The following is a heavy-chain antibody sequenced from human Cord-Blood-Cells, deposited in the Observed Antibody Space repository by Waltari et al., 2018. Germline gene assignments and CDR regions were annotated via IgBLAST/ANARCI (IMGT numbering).Heavy chain of an antibody. CDR3: ARAEKAIAVADHLFDY. V-gene: IGHV4-31*03. CDR2: IYYSGST. D-gene: IGHD6-19*01. Sequence: QVQLQESGPGLVKPSQTLSLTCTVSGGSISSGGYYWSWIRQHPGKGLEWIGYIYYSGSTYYNPSLKSRVTISVDTSKNQFSLKLSSVTAADTAVYYCARAEKAIAVADHLFDYWGQGTLVTVSS. J-gene: IGHJ4*02. CDR1: GGSISSGGYY.